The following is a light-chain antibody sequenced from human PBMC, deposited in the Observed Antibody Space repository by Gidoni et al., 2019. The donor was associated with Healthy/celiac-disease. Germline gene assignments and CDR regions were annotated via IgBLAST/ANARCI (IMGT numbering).Light chain of an antibody. CDR3: QSYDSSVV. V-gene: IGLV1-40*01. CDR2: GNS. CDR1: SSNIGAGYD. Sequence: QSVLTQPPSVSGAPGQRVTISCTGSSSNIGAGYDVPWYQQLPGTAPKLLIYGNSNRPSGVPDRFSGSKSGTSASLAITGLQAEDEADYYCQSYDSSVVFGGGTKLTVL. J-gene: IGLJ2*01.